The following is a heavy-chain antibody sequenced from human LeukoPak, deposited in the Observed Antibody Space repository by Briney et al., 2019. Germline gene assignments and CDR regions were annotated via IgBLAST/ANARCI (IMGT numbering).Heavy chain of an antibody. V-gene: IGHV3-53*01. CDR1: GFTVSSNY. J-gene: IGHJ4*02. Sequence: PGGSLRLSCAASGFTVSSNYMSWVRQAPGKGLVWVSVIYSGGSTYYADSVKGRFTISRDNSKNTLYLQMNSLRAEDTAVYYCARDRWGDSDYFDYWGQGTLVTVSS. D-gene: IGHD2-21*02. CDR2: IYSGGST. CDR3: ARDRWGDSDYFDY.